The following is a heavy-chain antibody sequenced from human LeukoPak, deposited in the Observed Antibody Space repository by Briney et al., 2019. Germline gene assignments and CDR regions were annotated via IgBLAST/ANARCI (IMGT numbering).Heavy chain of an antibody. CDR1: DDSITMYY. CDR2: VDHTGST. V-gene: IGHV4-59*01. J-gene: IGHJ6*03. D-gene: IGHD4-11*01. CDR3: ARGRVSSSTWHSTYYYYFYMDV. Sequence: SETLSLTCSVSDDSITMYYWTWIRQPPGKGLEGIGYVDHTGSTNFNPSLNGRVTIFRDTSRNLFSLRLTSVTAADTAVYFCARGRVSSSTWHSTYYYYFYMDVWGKGTTVTVSS.